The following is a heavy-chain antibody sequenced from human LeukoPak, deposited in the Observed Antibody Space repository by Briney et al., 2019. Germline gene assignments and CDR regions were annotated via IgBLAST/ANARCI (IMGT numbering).Heavy chain of an antibody. J-gene: IGHJ6*01. CDR2: ISAYNGNL. Sequence: ASETVSFMCSVYTLTIYGLSWVRQAPGQGLERMGWISAYNGNLNYAQKLQGRVTMTTDTSESTAYMELRSLRSDDTGVYHCARGRYSSRLDYYYGMDGCGE. CDR1: VYTLTIYG. V-gene: IGHV1-18*01. CDR3: ARGRYSSRLDYYYGMDG. D-gene: IGHD6-13*01.